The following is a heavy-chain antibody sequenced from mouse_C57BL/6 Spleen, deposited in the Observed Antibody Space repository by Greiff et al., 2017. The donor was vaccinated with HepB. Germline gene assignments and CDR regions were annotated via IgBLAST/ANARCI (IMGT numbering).Heavy chain of an antibody. V-gene: IGHV2-2*01. CDR2: IWSGGST. CDR3: ARELGRKDYYAMDY. Sequence: QVQLQQSGPGLVQPSQCLSITCTVSGFSFTSYGVHWVRQSPGKGLEWLGVIWSGGSTDYNAAFISRLSISKDNSKSQVFFKMNRLQADDTAIYYCARELGRKDYYAMDYWGQGTSVTVSS. CDR1: GFSFTSYG. D-gene: IGHD4-1*01. J-gene: IGHJ4*01.